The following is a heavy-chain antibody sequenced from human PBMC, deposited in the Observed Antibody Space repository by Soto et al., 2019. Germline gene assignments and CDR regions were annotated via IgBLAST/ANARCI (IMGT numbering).Heavy chain of an antibody. CDR1: GFTFSNFG. CDR2: IWYDGSNK. Sequence: PGGSLRLSCAASGFTFSNFGMHFVRQPPGKGLEWVAVIWYDGSNKYYADSVKGRFTISRDNSKNTVFLEMNNLRGEDTAVYYCARDLEHYFDYWGQGSLVTVSS. CDR3: ARDLEHYFDY. D-gene: IGHD3-3*01. J-gene: IGHJ4*02. V-gene: IGHV3-33*01.